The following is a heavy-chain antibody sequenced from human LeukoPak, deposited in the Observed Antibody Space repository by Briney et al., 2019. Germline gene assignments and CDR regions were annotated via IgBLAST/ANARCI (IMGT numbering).Heavy chain of an antibody. J-gene: IGHJ4*02. CDR3: ARAYYDFWSGYYTRSFDY. V-gene: IGHV1-18*01. CDR2: ISAYNGNT. CDR1: GYTFTSYG. Sequence: ASVKVSCKASGYTFTSYGISWVRQAPGQGLEWMGWISAYNGNTNYAQKLQGRVTMTTDTSTSTAYMELRSLRSDDTAAYYCARAYYDFWSGYYTRSFDYWGQGTLVTVSS. D-gene: IGHD3-3*01.